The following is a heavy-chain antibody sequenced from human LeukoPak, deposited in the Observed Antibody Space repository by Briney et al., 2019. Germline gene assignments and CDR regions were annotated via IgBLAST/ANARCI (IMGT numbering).Heavy chain of an antibody. Sequence: SQTPSLTCTVSCGSISGGGYYLSWIRPHPGKGLEWIGYIYYSGSTYYNPSLKSRVTISVDTSKKQFSLKLSSVTAADTAVYYCASSNSVLDYWGQGTLVTVSS. J-gene: IGHJ4*02. V-gene: IGHV4-31*03. CDR1: CGSISGGGYY. D-gene: IGHD4-11*01. CDR3: ASSNSVLDY. CDR2: IYYSGST.